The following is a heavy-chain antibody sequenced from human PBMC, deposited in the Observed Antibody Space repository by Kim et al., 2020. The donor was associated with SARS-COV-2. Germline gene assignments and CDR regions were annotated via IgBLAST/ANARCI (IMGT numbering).Heavy chain of an antibody. D-gene: IGHD6-13*01. Sequence: GGSLRLSCAASGFTFSSYGMHWVRQAPGKGLEWVAVIWYDGSNKYYADSVKGRFTISRDNSKNTLYLQMNSLRAEDTAVYYCARGAEGVAARAYYYYYGMDVWGQGTTVTVSS. CDR2: IWYDGSNK. V-gene: IGHV3-33*01. CDR1: GFTFSSYG. CDR3: ARGAEGVAARAYYYYYGMDV. J-gene: IGHJ6*02.